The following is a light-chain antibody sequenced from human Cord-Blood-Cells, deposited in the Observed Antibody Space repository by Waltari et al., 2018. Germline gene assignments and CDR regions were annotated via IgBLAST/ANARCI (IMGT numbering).Light chain of an antibody. V-gene: IGKV1-33*01. CDR3: QQYDNLPLT. CDR2: DAS. J-gene: IGKJ4*01. Sequence: DIQMTQSPSSLSASVGDRVTITCQASQDISNYLNWYQQKPGKAPKLLIYDASNLETGVPSRFRVSGSGTDVTFTISSLQPEDIATYYCQQYDNLPLTFGGGTKVEIK. CDR1: QDISNY.